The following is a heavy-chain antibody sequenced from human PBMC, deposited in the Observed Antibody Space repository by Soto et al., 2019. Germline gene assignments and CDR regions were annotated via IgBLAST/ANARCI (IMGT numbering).Heavy chain of an antibody. V-gene: IGHV4-61*01. J-gene: IGHJ6*02. CDR2: IYYSGST. D-gene: IGHD6-6*01. CDR3: AGGLKQLEYYHYYGMDV. CDR1: AGSVSSGSYY. Sequence: PSETLSLTCTVSAGSVSSGSYYWSWIRQPPGKGLEWIGYIYYSGSTNYNPSLKSRVTISVDTSKNQFSLKLSSVTAEDTAVYYCAGGLKQLEYYHYYGMDVRGQGTTVTVSS.